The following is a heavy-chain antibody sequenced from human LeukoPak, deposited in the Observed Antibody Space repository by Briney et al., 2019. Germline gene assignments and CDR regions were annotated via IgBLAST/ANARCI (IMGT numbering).Heavy chain of an antibody. J-gene: IGHJ6*03. D-gene: IGHD6-13*01. CDR2: IWYGGSNK. V-gene: IGHV3-30*02. Sequence: GGSLRLSCAASGFTFSSYGMHWVRQAPGKGLEWVAVIWYGGSNKYYAGSVKGRFTISRDNSKNTLYLQMNSLRAEDTAVYYCAKDQGYSSTNMDVWGKGTTVTVSS. CDR3: AKDQGYSSTNMDV. CDR1: GFTFSSYG.